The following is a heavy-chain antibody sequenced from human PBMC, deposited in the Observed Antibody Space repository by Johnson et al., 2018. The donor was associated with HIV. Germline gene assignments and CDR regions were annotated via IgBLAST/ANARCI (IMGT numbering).Heavy chain of an antibody. J-gene: IGHJ3*01. D-gene: IGHD1-1*01. CDR2: LYSGGST. CDR1: GFTVSSNY. Sequence: VESGGGLVQPGGSLRLSCAASGFTVSSNYMSWVRQAPGQGLEWVSVLYSGGSTYYADSVKGRFTISRDNSKNTLYLQMNSLRTEDTALYFCATVWRNEGRHSFDVWGLGTMVTVSS. V-gene: IGHV3-66*01. CDR3: ATVWRNEGRHSFDV.